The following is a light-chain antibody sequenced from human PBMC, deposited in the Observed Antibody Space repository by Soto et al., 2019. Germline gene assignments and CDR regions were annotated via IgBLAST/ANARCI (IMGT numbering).Light chain of an antibody. CDR1: SSNIGSNT. CDR2: SNN. V-gene: IGLV1-44*01. CDR3: AVWDDSLNGVL. J-gene: IGLJ3*02. Sequence: QSVLIQPSSASGTPGQRVTISCSGSSSNIGSNTIKWYQQFPGTAPKLLIYSNNQRPSGVPDRFSGSKSGTSASLAISGLQSEDEADYYCAVWDDSLNGVLFGGGTKLTVL.